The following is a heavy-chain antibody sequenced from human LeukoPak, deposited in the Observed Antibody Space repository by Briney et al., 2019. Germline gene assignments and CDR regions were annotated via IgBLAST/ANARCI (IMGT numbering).Heavy chain of an antibody. CDR3: AKDPENLRFLEWDNWFDP. D-gene: IGHD3-3*01. CDR2: IRYDGSNK. V-gene: IGHV3-30*02. Sequence: GGSLRLSCAASGFTFSSYGMHWVRQAPGKGLEWVAFIRYDGSNKYYADSVKGRFTISRDNSKNTLYLQMNSLRAEDTAVYYCAKDPENLRFLEWDNWFDPWGQGTLVTVSS. J-gene: IGHJ5*02. CDR1: GFTFSSYG.